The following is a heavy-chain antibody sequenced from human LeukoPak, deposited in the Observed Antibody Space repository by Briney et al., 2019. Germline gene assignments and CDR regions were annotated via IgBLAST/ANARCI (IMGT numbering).Heavy chain of an antibody. D-gene: IGHD3-22*01. V-gene: IGHV3-23*01. CDR2: ISGSGGST. CDR1: GFTFSGFA. Sequence: GGSLRLSCAASGFTFSGFAMSWVRQAPGKGLDWVSGISGSGGSTYYAVSVKGRFTISRDNSKNTLYLQMNSLRAEDTAVYYCAKLHYDSSGYYHYYYYYYMDVWGKGTTVTVSS. CDR3: AKLHYDSSGYYHYYYYYYMDV. J-gene: IGHJ6*03.